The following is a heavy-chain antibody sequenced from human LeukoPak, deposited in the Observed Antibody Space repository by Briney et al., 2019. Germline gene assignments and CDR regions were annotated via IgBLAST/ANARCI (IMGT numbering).Heavy chain of an antibody. V-gene: IGHV4-4*07. CDR1: GGSISSYY. CDR3: ARVGGCYGSGSYSAFDI. J-gene: IGHJ3*02. Sequence: SETLSLTCTVSGGSISSYYWSWIRQPAGKGLEWIGRIYTSGSTNYNPSLKSRVTISVDTSKNQFSLNLSSVTAADTAVYYCARVGGCYGSGSYSAFDIWGQGTMVTVSS. CDR2: IYTSGST. D-gene: IGHD3-10*01.